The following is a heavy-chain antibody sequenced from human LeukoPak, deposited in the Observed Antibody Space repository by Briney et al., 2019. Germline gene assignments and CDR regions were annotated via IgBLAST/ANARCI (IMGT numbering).Heavy chain of an antibody. Sequence: SETLSLTCAVYGGSFSGYYWSWIRQPPGKGLEWIGEINHSGSTNYNPSLKSRVTISVDTSKNQFSLKLSSVTAADTAVYYCARGLYYYDSSALDYWGQGTLVTVSP. D-gene: IGHD3-22*01. CDR1: GGSFSGYY. CDR3: ARGLYYYDSSALDY. CDR2: INHSGST. V-gene: IGHV4-34*01. J-gene: IGHJ4*02.